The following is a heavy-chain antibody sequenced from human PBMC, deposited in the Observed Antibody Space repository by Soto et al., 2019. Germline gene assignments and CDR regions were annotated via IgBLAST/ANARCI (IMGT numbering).Heavy chain of an antibody. J-gene: IGHJ6*02. V-gene: IGHV4-39*01. Sequence: SETLSLTCTVSGGSISSSSYYWGWIRQPPGKGLEWIGSIYYSGSTYYNPSLKSRVTISVDTSKNQFSLKLSSVTAADTAVYYCARQGIAYYYGMDVWGQGTTVTVSS. CDR1: GGSISSSSYY. CDR2: IYYSGST. D-gene: IGHD6-13*01. CDR3: ARQGIAYYYGMDV.